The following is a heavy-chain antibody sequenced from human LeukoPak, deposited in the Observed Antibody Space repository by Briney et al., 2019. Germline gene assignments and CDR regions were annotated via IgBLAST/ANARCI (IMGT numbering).Heavy chain of an antibody. D-gene: IGHD3-22*01. CDR1: GYTFTGYY. Sequence: ASVKVSCKASGYTFTGYYMHWVRQAPGQGLEWMGWINPNCGGTNYAQKFQGRVTMTRDTSISTAYMELSRLRSDDTAVYYCARLDYYGSSGYFLDAFDIWGQGTMVTVSS. CDR2: INPNCGGT. CDR3: ARLDYYGSSGYFLDAFDI. V-gene: IGHV1-2*02. J-gene: IGHJ3*02.